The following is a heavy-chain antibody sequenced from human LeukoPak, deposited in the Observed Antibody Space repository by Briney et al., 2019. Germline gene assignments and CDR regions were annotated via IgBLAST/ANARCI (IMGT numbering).Heavy chain of an antibody. V-gene: IGHV3-23*01. D-gene: IGHD1-26*01. CDR1: GFTFSSYA. CDR3: AKDLGVTTDFDY. Sequence: PGGSLRLSCAASGFTFSSYAMSWVRQAPGKGLEWVATVRGSGITTFYADSVKGRFTISRDNSKNTLYLQMYSLRAEDTAVYYCAKDLGVTTDFDYWGQGTLVTVSS. J-gene: IGHJ4*02. CDR2: VRGSGITT.